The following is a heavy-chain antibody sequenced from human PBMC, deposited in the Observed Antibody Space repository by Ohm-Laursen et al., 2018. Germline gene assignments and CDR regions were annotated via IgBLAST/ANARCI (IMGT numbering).Heavy chain of an antibody. V-gene: IGHV1-2*02. Sequence: ASVTVSCKASGYTFTGYYMHWVRQAPGQGLEWMGWINPNSGGTNYAQKFQGRVTMTRDTSISTAYMELSRLRSDDTAVYYCARELRTRITGTYGYWGQGTLVTVSS. CDR3: ARELRTRITGTYGY. J-gene: IGHJ4*02. CDR1: GYTFTGYY. D-gene: IGHD1-7*01. CDR2: INPNSGGT.